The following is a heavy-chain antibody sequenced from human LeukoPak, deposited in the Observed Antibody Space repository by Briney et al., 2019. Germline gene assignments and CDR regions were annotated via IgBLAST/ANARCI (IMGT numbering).Heavy chain of an antibody. CDR1: GGTFNSYA. J-gene: IGHJ4*02. CDR3: ARDYSNYGGYFDY. CDR2: IIPIFGTA. D-gene: IGHD4-11*01. Sequence: SVKVSCKASGGTFNSYAISWVRQAPGQGLEWMGRIIPIFGTANYAQKLQGRVTITTDESTSTAYMELSSLRSEDTAVYYCARDYSNYGGYFDYWGQGTLVTVSS. V-gene: IGHV1-69*05.